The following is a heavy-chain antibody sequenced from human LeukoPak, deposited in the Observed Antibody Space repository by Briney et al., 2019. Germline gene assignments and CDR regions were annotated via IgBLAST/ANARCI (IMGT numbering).Heavy chain of an antibody. CDR3: AKGLGYCSGGSCYSVGYYYGMDV. CDR2: ISYDGSNK. V-gene: IGHV3-30*18. CDR1: GFTFSSYG. Sequence: GGSLRLSCAASGFTFSSYGMHWVRQAPGKGLEWVAVISYDGSNKYYADSVKGRFTISRDNSKNTLYLQMNSLGAEDTAVYYCAKGLGYCSGGSCYSVGYYYGMDVWGKGTTVTVSS. D-gene: IGHD2-15*01. J-gene: IGHJ6*04.